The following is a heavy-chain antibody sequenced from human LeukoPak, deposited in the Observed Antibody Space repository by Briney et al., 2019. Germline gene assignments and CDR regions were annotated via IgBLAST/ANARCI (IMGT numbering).Heavy chain of an antibody. J-gene: IGHJ4*02. CDR1: GLTFSDYY. D-gene: IGHD3-22*01. Sequence: PGGSLRLSCVASGLTFSDYYMSWIRQAPGKGLEWVSYISHSSSTIYYADSVKGRFTISRDNAKNSLYLQMDSLRAEDTSVYYCARRGSSSGYYVSWGQGTLVTVSS. CDR2: ISHSSSTI. V-gene: IGHV3-11*04. CDR3: ARRGSSSGYYVS.